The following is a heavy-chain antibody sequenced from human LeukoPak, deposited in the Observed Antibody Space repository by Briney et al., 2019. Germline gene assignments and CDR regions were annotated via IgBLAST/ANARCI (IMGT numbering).Heavy chain of an antibody. CDR1: GHTFTSNY. CDR3: ARDQEGFDY. V-gene: IGHV1-46*01. Sequence: ASVKVSCKASGHTFTSNYIHWVRQAPGQGLEWMGMIYPRDGSTSYAQKFQGRVTVTRDTSTSTVHMELSGLRSEDTAVYYCARDQEGFDYWGQGTLVTVSS. CDR2: IYPRDGST. J-gene: IGHJ4*02.